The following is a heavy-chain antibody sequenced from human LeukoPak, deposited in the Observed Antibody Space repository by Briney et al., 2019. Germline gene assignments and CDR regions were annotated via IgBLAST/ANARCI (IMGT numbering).Heavy chain of an antibody. CDR1: GHTFTSNY. CDR3: ARDQEGFDY. V-gene: IGHV1-46*01. Sequence: ASVKVSCKASGHTFTSNYIHWVRQAPGQGLEWMGMIYPRDGSTSYAQKFQGRVTVTRDTSTSTVHMELSGLRSEDTAVYYCARDQEGFDYWGQGTLVTVSS. CDR2: IYPRDGST. J-gene: IGHJ4*02.